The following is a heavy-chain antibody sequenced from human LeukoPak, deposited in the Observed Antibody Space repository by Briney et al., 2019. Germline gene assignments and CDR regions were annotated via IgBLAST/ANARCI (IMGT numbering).Heavy chain of an antibody. Sequence: SETLSLTCTVSGGSIDSYYWSWIRQPPGKGLEWIGYIYYTGSTEYHPSLKSRVTISLDTSKNQFSLKLTSVTAADTAVYYCARIYQSAEYYFDYWGQGNLVSVSS. J-gene: IGHJ4*02. CDR3: ARIYQSAEYYFDY. CDR1: GGSIDSYY. D-gene: IGHD2-2*01. V-gene: IGHV4-59*01. CDR2: IYYTGST.